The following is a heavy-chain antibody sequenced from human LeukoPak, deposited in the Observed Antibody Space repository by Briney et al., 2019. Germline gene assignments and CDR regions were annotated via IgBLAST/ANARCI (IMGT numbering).Heavy chain of an antibody. CDR2: VDRGGST. V-gene: IGHV4-34*01. D-gene: IGHD4-23*01. J-gene: IGHJ4*02. CDR3: ARDPSSTVVKGY. CDR1: GGSFSGYY. Sequence: PSETLSLTCAVYGGSFSGYYWSWIRQPPGKGLEWIGEVDRGGSTNYNPSLKSRVTTSVDMSKNQFSLKVNSVTAADTAVYYCARDPSSTVVKGYWGQGTLVTVSS.